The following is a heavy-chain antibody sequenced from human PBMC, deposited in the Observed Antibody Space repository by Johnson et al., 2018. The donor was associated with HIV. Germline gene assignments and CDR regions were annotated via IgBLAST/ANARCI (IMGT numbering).Heavy chain of an antibody. D-gene: IGHD3-22*01. Sequence: QVQLVESGGGVVQPGRSLRLSCVASGFTFSSYTMHWVRQAPGKGLEWVAVTWYDASYKYCTDSVKGRFTMSRDNSKNTLYLQMNSLRAEDTAVYYCARDEITMIVVAGDAFDIWGQGTMVTVSS. CDR2: TWYDASYK. CDR3: ARDEITMIVVAGDAFDI. V-gene: IGHV3-30*04. J-gene: IGHJ3*02. CDR1: GFTFSSYT.